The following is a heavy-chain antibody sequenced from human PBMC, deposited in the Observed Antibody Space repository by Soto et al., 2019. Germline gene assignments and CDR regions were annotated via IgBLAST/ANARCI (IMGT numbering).Heavy chain of an antibody. CDR2: IIPYYKTL. J-gene: IGHJ4*02. V-gene: IGHV1-69*01. Sequence: QAQVVQSGAEVRKPGSSVKLSCKASEGTFNSYAIAWVRQAPGQGLEWMGGIIPYYKTLNYAQKFQDRVTITADDSTNTVYMELSSLRSDDTAVYFCASGASRWYPYDFDSWAQGTLVTVSS. D-gene: IGHD6-13*01. CDR1: EGTFNSYA. CDR3: ASGASRWYPYDFDS.